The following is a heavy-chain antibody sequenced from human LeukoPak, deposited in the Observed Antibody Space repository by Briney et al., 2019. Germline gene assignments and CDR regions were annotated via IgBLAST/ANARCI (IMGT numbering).Heavy chain of an antibody. J-gene: IGHJ5*02. Sequence: LETLSLTCAVYGGSFSGYYWSWIRQPPGKGLEWIGEINHSGSTNYNPSLKSRVTISVDTSKNQFSLKLSSVTAADTAVYYCARGGYCTNGVCYTGWFDPWGQGTLVTVSS. CDR3: ARGGYCTNGVCYTGWFDP. CDR2: INHSGST. CDR1: GGSFSGYY. D-gene: IGHD2-8*01. V-gene: IGHV4-34*01.